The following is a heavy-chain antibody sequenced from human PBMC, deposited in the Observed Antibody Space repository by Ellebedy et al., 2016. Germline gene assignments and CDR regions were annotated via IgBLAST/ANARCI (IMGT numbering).Heavy chain of an antibody. CDR2: IRRKVHNYAT. CDR1: GFVFSGSA. D-gene: IGHD3-22*01. V-gene: IGHV3-73*01. CDR3: IRHVEYDRSY. Sequence: GESLKISCAGSGFVFSGSAMQWVRQASGKGLEWVGRIRRKVHNYATQYGASVKGRFTISRDDSENTAYLQMNSLTTEDTAVYYCIRHVEYDRSYWGQGVLVTVSS. J-gene: IGHJ4*02.